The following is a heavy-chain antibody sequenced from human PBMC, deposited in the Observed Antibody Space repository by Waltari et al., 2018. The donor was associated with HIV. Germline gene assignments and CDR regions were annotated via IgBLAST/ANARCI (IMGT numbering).Heavy chain of an antibody. V-gene: IGHV3-30*02. CDR2: LRYDESDE. Sequence: VRLVESGGGVIQPGGYLRLSCKMYGFNFSSFGFHWVRQAPGKGREWLAFLRYDESDEISRDSVKARFIVSRGNSSDTLILQMNSLRLDDTAIYFCAKDFKPRGLDPSDIDAWGQGTLVTVSS. CDR1: GFNFSSFG. CDR3: AKDFKPRGLDPSDIDA. J-gene: IGHJ1*01. D-gene: IGHD3-9*01.